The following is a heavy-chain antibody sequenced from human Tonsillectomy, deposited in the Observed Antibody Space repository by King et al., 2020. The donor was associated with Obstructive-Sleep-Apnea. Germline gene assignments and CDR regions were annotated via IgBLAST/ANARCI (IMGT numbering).Heavy chain of an antibody. V-gene: IGHV4-30-4*01. CDR3: ARAPDYYGSGSYDDY. Sequence: QLQESGPGLVKPSQTLSLTCTVSGGSISSGDYYWSWIRQPPGKGLEWIVYIYYSGSTYYNPSLKSRVTISVDTSKNPFSLKLSSVTAADTAVYYCARAPDYYGSGSYDDYWGQGTLVTVSS. J-gene: IGHJ4*02. D-gene: IGHD3-10*01. CDR2: IYYSGST. CDR1: GGSISSGDYY.